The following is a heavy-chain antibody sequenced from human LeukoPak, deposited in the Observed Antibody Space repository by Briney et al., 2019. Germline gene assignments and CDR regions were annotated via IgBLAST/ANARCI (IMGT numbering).Heavy chain of an antibody. V-gene: IGHV3-21*01. CDR3: ARGNYDSSGYPTDWFDP. CDR1: GFTFSSYS. D-gene: IGHD3-22*01. CDR2: ISSSSSYI. Sequence: GGSLRLSCAASGFTFSSYSRNWVRQAPGKGLEWVSSISSSSSYIYYADSVKGRFTISRDNAKNSLYLQMNSLRAEDTAVYYCARGNYDSSGYPTDWFDPWGQGTLVTVSS. J-gene: IGHJ5*02.